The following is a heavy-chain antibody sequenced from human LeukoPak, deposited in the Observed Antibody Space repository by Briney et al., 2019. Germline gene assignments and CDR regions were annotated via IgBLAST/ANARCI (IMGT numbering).Heavy chain of an antibody. CDR3: ARGGATMVRAVNYYYYYMDV. CDR2: ISNEGSDR. V-gene: IGHV3-30*01. D-gene: IGHD3-10*01. CDR1: GFILSDYI. Sequence: QPGGSLRLSCAASGFILSDYIMHWVRQAPGKGLEWVALISNEGSDRYADSVKGRFTISRDHSKNTLYLQMNSLRAEDTAVYYCARGGATMVRAVNYYYYYMDVWGKGTTVTVSS. J-gene: IGHJ6*03.